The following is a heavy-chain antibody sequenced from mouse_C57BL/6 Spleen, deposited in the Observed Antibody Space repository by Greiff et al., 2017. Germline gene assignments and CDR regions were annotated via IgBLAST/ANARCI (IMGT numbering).Heavy chain of an antibody. CDR2: IDPSDSYT. J-gene: IGHJ2*01. D-gene: IGHD1-1*02. CDR3: ARAHGRDYFDY. Sequence: QVQLQQSGAELVKPGASVKLSCKASGYTFTSYWMQWVKQRPGQGLEWIGEIDPSDSYTNYNQKFKGKATLTVDTSSSTAYMQLSSLTSEDSAVYYCARAHGRDYFDYWGQGTTLTVSS. CDR1: GYTFTSYW. V-gene: IGHV1-50*01.